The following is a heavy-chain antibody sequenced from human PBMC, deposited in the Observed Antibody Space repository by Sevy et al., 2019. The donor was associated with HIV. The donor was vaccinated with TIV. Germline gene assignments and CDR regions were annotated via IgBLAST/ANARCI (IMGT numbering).Heavy chain of an antibody. J-gene: IGHJ5*02. CDR1: GFTFSEFG. CDR3: ARDRGEILRSAFKS. D-gene: IGHD3-10*01. Sequence: GGSLRLSCAVSGFTFSEFGMHWVRQAPGKGLEWVAVISHDGRNNKYNADSVKGRFTISRDNSKNTLYLQMNSLRADDTAIYYCARDRGEILRSAFKSWGQGTLVTVSS. CDR2: ISHDGRNNK. V-gene: IGHV3-30*04.